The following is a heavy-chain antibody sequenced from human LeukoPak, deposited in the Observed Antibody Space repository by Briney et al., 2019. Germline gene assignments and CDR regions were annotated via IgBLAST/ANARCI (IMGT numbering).Heavy chain of an antibody. CDR3: VKSTEVNYGSGTFDY. CDR1: GFTFSSYA. CDR2: ISSNGGST. D-gene: IGHD3-10*01. Sequence: GGSLRLSCSASGFTFSSYAMHGVRQAPGKGLEYVSAISSNGGSTYYADSVKGRFTISRDNSKNTLYLQMSSLRAEDTAVYYCVKSTEVNYGSGTFDYWGQGTLVTVSS. J-gene: IGHJ4*02. V-gene: IGHV3-64D*06.